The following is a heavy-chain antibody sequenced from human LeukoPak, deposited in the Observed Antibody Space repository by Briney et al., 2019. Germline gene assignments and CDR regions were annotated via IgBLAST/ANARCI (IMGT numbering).Heavy chain of an antibody. V-gene: IGHV1-69*04. CDR1: GGTFSSYA. J-gene: IGHJ4*02. CDR3: AREVAVDGNYFDY. CDR2: IIPILGIA. Sequence: GASVKVSCKASGGTFSSYAISWVRQAPGQGLEWMGRIIPILGIANYAQKFQGRVTITADKSTSTAYMELSSLRSEVTAVYYCAREVAVDGNYFDYWGQGTLVTVSS. D-gene: IGHD6-19*01.